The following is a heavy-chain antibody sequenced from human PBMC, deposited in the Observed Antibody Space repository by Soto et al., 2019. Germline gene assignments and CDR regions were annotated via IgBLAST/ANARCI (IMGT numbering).Heavy chain of an antibody. V-gene: IGHV3-30-3*01. J-gene: IGHJ4*02. CDR1: GFSFSSYA. Sequence: GGSMRLSCAASGFSFSSYAMHWVRQAPGKGLEWVAVISYDGSNKYYADSVKGRFTISRDNSKNTLYLQMNSLRAEDTAVYYCAKDWAPYCRGGLCYFYYCGQGTLVTVSS. CDR3: AKDWAPYCRGGLCYFYY. D-gene: IGHD2-15*01. CDR2: ISYDGSNK.